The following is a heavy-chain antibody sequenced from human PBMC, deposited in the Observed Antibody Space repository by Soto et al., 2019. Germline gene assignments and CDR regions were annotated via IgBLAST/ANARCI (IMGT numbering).Heavy chain of an antibody. V-gene: IGHV3-74*01. CDR3: VDGMSGWPF. Sequence: EVQLVESGGGLVQPGGSLRLSCAASELTFRDHWMHWVRQGPGKGLVWVSRINGDGSSTNYADSVKGRFTISRDNAKNTLYLQMNSLRAEDTAVYYCVDGMSGWPFWGQGTLVTVSS. CDR1: ELTFRDHW. D-gene: IGHD6-19*01. CDR2: INGDGSST. J-gene: IGHJ4*02.